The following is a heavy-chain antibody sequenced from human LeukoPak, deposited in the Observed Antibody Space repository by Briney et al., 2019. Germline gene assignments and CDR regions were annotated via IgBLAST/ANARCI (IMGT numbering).Heavy chain of an antibody. CDR2: INHSGST. CDR1: GGSFSGYY. V-gene: IGHV4-34*01. J-gene: IGHJ4*02. CDR3: ASRYCTNGVCSSYFDY. Sequence: SEILSLTCAVYGGSFSGYYWSWIRQPPGKGLEWIGEINHSGSTNHNPSLKSRVTISVDTSKNQFSLKLSSVTAADTAVYYCASRYCTNGVCSSYFDYWGQGTLVTVSS. D-gene: IGHD2-8*01.